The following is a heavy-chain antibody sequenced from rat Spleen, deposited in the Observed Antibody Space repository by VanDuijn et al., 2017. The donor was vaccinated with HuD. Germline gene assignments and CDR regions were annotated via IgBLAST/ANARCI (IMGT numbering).Heavy chain of an antibody. Sequence: EVQLVESGGGLVQPGRSLKLSCAASGFTFSRFAMVWVRQAPKKGLEWVATITSGGSKTYYPDSVKGRFTISRENAKSTLYLQMDSLRSEDAATYYCTTTGYNPFYFDYWGQGVMVTVSS. CDR3: TTTGYNPFYFDY. CDR1: GFTFSRFA. CDR2: ITSGGSKT. J-gene: IGHJ2*01. V-gene: IGHV5-27*01. D-gene: IGHD1-4*01.